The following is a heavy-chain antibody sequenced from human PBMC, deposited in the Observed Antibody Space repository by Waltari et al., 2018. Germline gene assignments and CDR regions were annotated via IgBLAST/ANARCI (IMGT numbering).Heavy chain of an antibody. CDR1: GGSFIGYY. V-gene: IGHV4-34*01. Sequence: QVQLQQWGAGLLKPSETLSLTCAVHGGSFIGYYWSWIRQPPGKGLEWIGEINHSGSTNYNPSLKSRVTISVDTSKNQFSLKLSSVTAADTAVYYCARVRGCCDYWGQGTLVTVSS. J-gene: IGHJ4*02. CDR3: ARVRGCCDY. CDR2: INHSGST. D-gene: IGHD3-10*01.